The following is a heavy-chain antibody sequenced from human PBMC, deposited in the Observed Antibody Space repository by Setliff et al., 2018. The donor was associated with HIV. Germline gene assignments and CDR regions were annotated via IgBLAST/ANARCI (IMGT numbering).Heavy chain of an antibody. D-gene: IGHD6-19*01. CDR2: IWYDGSNK. V-gene: IGHV3-33*01. CDR1: GYTFTDYF. J-gene: IGHJ4*02. CDR3: TSDPPASGWTLAY. Sequence: SCKSSGYTFTDYFMHWVRQAPGKGLEWVAVIWYDGSNKYYADSVKGRFTISRDNSKNTLYLQMNSLRAEDTALYYCTSDPPASGWTLAYWGQGALVTVSS.